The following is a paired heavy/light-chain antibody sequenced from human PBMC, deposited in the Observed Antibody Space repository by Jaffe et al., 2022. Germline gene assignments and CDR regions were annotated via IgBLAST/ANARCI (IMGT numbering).Light chain of an antibody. J-gene: IGKJ2*01. Sequence: DIQMTQSPSTLSASVGDRVTITCRASQSIDNWLAWYQQKPGKAPKLLIYKASSLESGVPSRFSGSGSGTEFTLTISSLQPDDFATYFCQQYNSYSPYTFGQGTKVEIK. V-gene: IGKV1-5*03. CDR1: QSIDNW. CDR2: KAS. CDR3: QQYNSYSPYT.
Heavy chain of an antibody. CDR3: AKDWTGLRSGFFDY. V-gene: IGHV3-30*02. Sequence: QVQLLESGGGVVQPGGSLRLSCAASGFTFSNYGMHWVRQAPGKGLEWVAFIRYDGSDKYYADSVKGRFTFSRDNFKKTVYLQMDSLRAEDTAVYYCAKDWTGLRSGFFDYWGQGTLVTVSS. D-gene: IGHD3-3*01. CDR2: IRYDGSDK. CDR1: GFTFSNYG. J-gene: IGHJ4*02.